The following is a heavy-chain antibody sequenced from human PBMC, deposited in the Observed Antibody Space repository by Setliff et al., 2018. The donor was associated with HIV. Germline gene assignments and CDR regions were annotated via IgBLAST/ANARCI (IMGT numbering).Heavy chain of an antibody. CDR3: ARRPYDLWSGYLEY. CDR2: IAYSGST. CDR1: GDSISTSTYY. D-gene: IGHD3-3*01. Sequence: SETLSLTCNVSGDSISTSTYYWGWVRQSSGKGLEWIGSIAYSGSTTYSPSLRSRVTISVDTSKNQFSLRLRSVTAADTAVYYCARRPYDLWSGYLEYWGQGTLVTVSS. J-gene: IGHJ4*02. V-gene: IGHV4-39*07.